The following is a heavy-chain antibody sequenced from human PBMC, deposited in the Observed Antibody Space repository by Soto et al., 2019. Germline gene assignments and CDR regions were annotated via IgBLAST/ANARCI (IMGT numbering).Heavy chain of an antibody. Sequence: SETLFLTCTVSVGSIISYYWRWIRQPPGRGLEWIGYIYYSGSTNYNPSLKSRVTISVDTSKNQFSLKLSSVTAADTAVYYCAREGSDYGDYLYWGQGTLVTVSS. J-gene: IGHJ4*02. CDR3: AREGSDYGDYLY. V-gene: IGHV4-59*01. CDR2: IYYSGST. D-gene: IGHD4-17*01. CDR1: VGSIISYY.